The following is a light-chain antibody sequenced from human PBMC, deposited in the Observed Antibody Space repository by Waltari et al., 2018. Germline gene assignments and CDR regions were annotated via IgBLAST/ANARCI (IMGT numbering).Light chain of an antibody. CDR1: TSDVGGYNF. V-gene: IGLV2-11*01. CDR2: DFN. CDR3: CSSVGGKTYV. J-gene: IGLJ1*01. Sequence: QSALTQPLSVSGSPGQSVPTSCTRPTSDVGGYNFVSWYQQHPGKVPKLVIYDFNKPPSGVPDRFSGSKSGNTASLTISGLQAEDEADYYCCSSVGGKTYVFGAGTKVTVL.